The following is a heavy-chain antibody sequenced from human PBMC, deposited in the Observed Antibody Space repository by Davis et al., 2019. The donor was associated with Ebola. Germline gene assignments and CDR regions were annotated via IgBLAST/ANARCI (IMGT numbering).Heavy chain of an antibody. D-gene: IGHD5-12*01. CDR1: GFTFSSYE. CDR2: ISRSGSTI. J-gene: IGHJ6*02. V-gene: IGHV3-48*03. CDR3: ARLRALTYYYYGMDV. Sequence: GESLKISCAASGFTFSSYEMNWVRQAPGKGLEWVSYISRSGSTIYYADSVKGRFTISRDNAKNSLYLQMNSLRAEDTAVYYCARLRALTYYYYGMDVWGQGTTVTVSS.